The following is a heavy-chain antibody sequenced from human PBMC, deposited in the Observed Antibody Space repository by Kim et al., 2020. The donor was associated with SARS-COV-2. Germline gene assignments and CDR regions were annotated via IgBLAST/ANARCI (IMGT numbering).Heavy chain of an antibody. D-gene: IGHD6-13*01. V-gene: IGHV4-39*01. Sequence: YNPSLKSRVTISVDTSKNQFSLKLSSVTAADTAVYYCARTDSSSWSGMDVWGQGTTVTVSS. CDR3: ARTDSSSWSGMDV. J-gene: IGHJ6*02.